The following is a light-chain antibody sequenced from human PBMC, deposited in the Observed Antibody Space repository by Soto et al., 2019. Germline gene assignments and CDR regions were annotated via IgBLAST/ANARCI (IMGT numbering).Light chain of an antibody. CDR2: DVS. Sequence: SELTQPASVSGSPGQSITIYCTGNSNDVGGYNYVSWYQQHPGKAHKLMIYDVSSRPSGVSNRFSGSKSGNTASLTISGLQAEDEADYYCSSYTSSSTSVFGTGTKVTVL. CDR3: SSYTSSSTSV. CDR1: SNDVGGYNY. V-gene: IGLV2-14*01. J-gene: IGLJ1*01.